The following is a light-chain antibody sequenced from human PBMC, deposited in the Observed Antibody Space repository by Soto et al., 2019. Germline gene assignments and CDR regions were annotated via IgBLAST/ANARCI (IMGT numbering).Light chain of an antibody. CDR2: DDR. V-gene: IGLV3-21*02. CDR3: QVWDRNNNDVL. CDR1: DIGTKT. J-gene: IGLJ3*02. Sequence: SYELTQPPSVSVAPGQTAMITCGGNDIGTKTVHWYQQRPGQAPVLVVYDDRYRPSGIPDRFSGSNSGSTATLTIGRVEAGDEADYYCQVWDRNNNDVLFGGGTKLTVL.